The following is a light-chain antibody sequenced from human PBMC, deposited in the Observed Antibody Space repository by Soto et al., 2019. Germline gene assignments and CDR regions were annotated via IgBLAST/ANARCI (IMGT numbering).Light chain of an antibody. V-gene: IGKV3-11*01. CDR2: DAF. CDR1: QSVSSY. CDR3: QHRSNWPPT. Sequence: IVLTQSPATLYLSPGERTTLSCRASQSVSSYLAWYQQKPGQAPRLLIYDAFNRATGIQARFSGSGSGTYFPHPISSLEPEDFAVYYCQHRSNWPPTFGGGTKVEIK. J-gene: IGKJ4*01.